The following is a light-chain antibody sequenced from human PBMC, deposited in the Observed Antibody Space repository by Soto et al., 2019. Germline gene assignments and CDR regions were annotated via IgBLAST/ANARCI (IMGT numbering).Light chain of an antibody. Sequence: SYELTQPPSVSVSPGQTASVTCSGDKVGDKYACWYQQKPGQSPVLVIYQDNKRPSGIPERFSGSNSGNTATLPIWGTQAMDEADYYCQVWDSSTVVFGGGTKLTVL. CDR1: KVGDKY. CDR3: QVWDSSTVV. CDR2: QDN. J-gene: IGLJ2*01. V-gene: IGLV3-1*01.